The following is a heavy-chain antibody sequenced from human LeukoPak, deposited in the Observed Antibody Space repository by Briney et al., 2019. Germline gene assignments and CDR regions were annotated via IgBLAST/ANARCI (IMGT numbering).Heavy chain of an antibody. CDR1: GFTFSDYA. D-gene: IGHD2-2*02. CDR2: ISGNGGKT. J-gene: IGHJ4*02. V-gene: IGHV3-23*01. CDR3: AAYNCSRTSCYTGGLDY. Sequence: GGSLRLSCAASGFTFSDYAMSWVRQAPGKGLEWVSGISGNGGKTYYADSVEGRFTISRDNSKNTLYLQMNSLRAGDTAVYYCAAYNCSRTSCYTGGLDYWGQGTLVTVSS.